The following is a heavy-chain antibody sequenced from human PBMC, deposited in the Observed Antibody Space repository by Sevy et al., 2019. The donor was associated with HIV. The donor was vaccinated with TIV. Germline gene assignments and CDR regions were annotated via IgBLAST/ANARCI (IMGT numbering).Heavy chain of an antibody. D-gene: IGHD1-26*01. CDR1: GGSITSLY. Sequence: SETLSLTCTVSGGSITSLYWNWIRQPPGKGLEWIANSYYNGHINYNPSLKSRVTLSLYTSKNQFSLRLSSVTAADTAMYYCAGENAWGRGYSWGQGTLVTVSS. CDR2: SYYNGHI. J-gene: IGHJ4*02. CDR3: AGENAWGRGYS. V-gene: IGHV4-59*08.